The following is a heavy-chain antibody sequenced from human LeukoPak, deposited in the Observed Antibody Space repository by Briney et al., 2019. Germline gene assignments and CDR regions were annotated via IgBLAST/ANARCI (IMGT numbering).Heavy chain of an antibody. V-gene: IGHV3-48*03. J-gene: IGHJ4*02. Sequence: GGSLRLSCTASGFTFSSYEMNWVRQAPGKGLEWVSYISSSGSTIYYADSVKGRFTISRDNAKNSLYLQMNSLRAEDTADYYCAREFYDYGDYRLDYWGQGTLVTVSS. CDR2: ISSSGSTI. CDR1: GFTFSSYE. D-gene: IGHD4-17*01. CDR3: AREFYDYGDYRLDY.